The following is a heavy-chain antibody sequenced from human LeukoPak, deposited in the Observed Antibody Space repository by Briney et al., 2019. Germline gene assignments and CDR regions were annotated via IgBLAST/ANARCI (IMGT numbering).Heavy chain of an antibody. CDR2: ISSSSSTI. J-gene: IGHJ5*02. CDR3: ARETEMATITPNWFDP. D-gene: IGHD5-12*01. Sequence: GGSLRLSCAASGFTFSSYRMNWVREAPGKSLEWVSYISSSSSTIYYADPVKGRFTISRDHAKNSLYLQMNSLRGEERAVYYCARETEMATITPNWFDPWGQGTLVTVSS. CDR1: GFTFSSYR. V-gene: IGHV3-48*01.